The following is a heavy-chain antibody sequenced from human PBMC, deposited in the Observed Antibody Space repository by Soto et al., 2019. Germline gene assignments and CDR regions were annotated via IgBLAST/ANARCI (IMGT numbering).Heavy chain of an antibody. V-gene: IGHV3-21*01. D-gene: IGHD1-7*01. J-gene: IGHJ3*02. CDR2: ISSSGTYI. Sequence: GGSLRLSCAASGFTFSSYSMNWVRQAPGKGLEWVSSISSSGTYIYYADSVKARFTISRDNAKNSLSLQMNSLRAEDTAVYYCARKNNRANYNSDDAFDSWGQGTMVTV. CDR1: GFTFSSYS. CDR3: ARKNNRANYNSDDAFDS.